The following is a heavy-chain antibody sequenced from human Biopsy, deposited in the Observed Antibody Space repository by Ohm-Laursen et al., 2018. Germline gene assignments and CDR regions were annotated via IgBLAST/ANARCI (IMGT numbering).Heavy chain of an antibody. D-gene: IGHD4-23*01. Sequence: SETLSLTCTVSGDSISSYYWSWIRQPPGKGLEWIGHISHTGYTSYKSSLKSRVTISLDTSRKHFSLRLTSSAAADTAVYYCARGSNEYGGLYFPHWGQGTLVTVSS. J-gene: IGHJ1*01. CDR1: GDSISSYY. CDR2: ISHTGYT. V-gene: IGHV4-59*08. CDR3: ARGSNEYGGLYFPH.